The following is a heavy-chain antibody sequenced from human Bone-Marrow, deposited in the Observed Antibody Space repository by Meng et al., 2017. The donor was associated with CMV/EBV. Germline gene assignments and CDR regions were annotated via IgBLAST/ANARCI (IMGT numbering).Heavy chain of an antibody. CDR1: GYTFTGYY. CDR2: INPNSGGT. V-gene: IGHV1-2*02. J-gene: IGHJ6*02. Sequence: ASVKVSCKASGYTFTGYYMHWVRQAPGQGLEWMGWINPNSGGTNYAQKFQGRVTMTRDTSISTAYMELSRLRSDDTAVYYCARWDIVVVPAAPDGMDVWGQGTTVTVSS. CDR3: ARWDIVVVPAAPDGMDV. D-gene: IGHD2-2*01.